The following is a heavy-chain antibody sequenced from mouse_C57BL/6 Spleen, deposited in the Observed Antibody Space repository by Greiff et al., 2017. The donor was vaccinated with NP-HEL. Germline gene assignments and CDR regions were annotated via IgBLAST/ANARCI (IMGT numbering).Heavy chain of an antibody. D-gene: IGHD2-3*01. CDR1: GYTFTDYY. CDR3: ARGGYYSFDY. V-gene: IGHV1-76*01. Sequence: VQLQQSGAELVRPGASVKLSCKASGYTFTDYYINWVKQRPGQGLEWIARIYPGSGNTYYNEKFKGKATLTAEKSSSTAYMQLSSLTSEDSAVYFCARGGYYSFDYWGQGTTLTVSS. J-gene: IGHJ2*01. CDR2: IYPGSGNT.